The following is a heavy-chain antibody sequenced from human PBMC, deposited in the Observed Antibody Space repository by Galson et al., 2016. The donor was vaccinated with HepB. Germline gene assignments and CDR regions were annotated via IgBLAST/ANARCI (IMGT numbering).Heavy chain of an antibody. CDR1: GYIFNNFW. CDR2: IYPGDSHS. CDR3: ARTHSGGTDYYYYAMDV. J-gene: IGHJ6*02. V-gene: IGHV5-51*01. Sequence: QSGAEVKKPGESLKISCKGSGYIFNNFWVAWVRQMPGKGLEWMGIIYPGDSHSRYSPSLQGQVTISADKSINPAYLQWSSLTASDTAVYYCARTHSGGTDYYYYAMDVWGQGTTVTVSS. D-gene: IGHD2-15*01.